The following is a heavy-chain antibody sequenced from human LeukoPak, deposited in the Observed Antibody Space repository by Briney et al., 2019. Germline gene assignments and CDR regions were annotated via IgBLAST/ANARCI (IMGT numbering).Heavy chain of an antibody. CDR2: IYSSGST. CDR3: ERNPLLGYGSAGSCNWFDP. V-gene: IGHV4-61*02. J-gene: IGHJ5*02. CDR1: GGSISSGSYY. D-gene: IGHD2-15*01. Sequence: SETLSLTCTASGGSISSGSYYWSWIRQPAGKGLEWIGRIYSSGSTNYNPSLKSRVTISVDTSKNQFSLKLSSVTAADPAVYYCERNPLLGYGSAGSCNWFDPWGQGTLVTVSS.